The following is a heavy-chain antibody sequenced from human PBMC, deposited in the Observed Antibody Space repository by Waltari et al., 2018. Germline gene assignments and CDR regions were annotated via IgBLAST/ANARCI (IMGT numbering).Heavy chain of an antibody. V-gene: IGHV1-69*13. Sequence: QVQLVQSGAEVKKPGSSVKVSCKASGGTFSSYAISWVRQAPGQGLEWMGGIFPSFGTANSAQKYQGRVTITADESTSTAYMELSSLGSEDTAVYYCARGGLMVQGVISGDAFDIWGQGTMVTVSS. CDR2: IFPSFGTA. CDR1: GGTFSSYA. CDR3: ARGGLMVQGVISGDAFDI. D-gene: IGHD3-10*01. J-gene: IGHJ3*02.